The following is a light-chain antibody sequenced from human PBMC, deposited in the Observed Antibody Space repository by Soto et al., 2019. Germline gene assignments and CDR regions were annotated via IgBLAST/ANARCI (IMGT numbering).Light chain of an antibody. Sequence: DIQVTQSPSTLSASVGDRVTITCRASQSISTWLAWYQQKPGKAPKILIYDASSLESGVPSRFSGSGSGTDFTLTISRLEPEDFALYYCQQYGGSPITFGLGTKVDIK. CDR3: QQYGGSPIT. V-gene: IGKV1-5*01. CDR2: DAS. CDR1: QSISTW. J-gene: IGKJ1*01.